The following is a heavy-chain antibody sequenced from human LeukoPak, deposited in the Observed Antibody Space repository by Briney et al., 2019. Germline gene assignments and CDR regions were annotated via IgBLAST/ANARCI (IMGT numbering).Heavy chain of an antibody. V-gene: IGHV4-34*01. CDR1: GELLRSHY. CDR2: INHNAST. D-gene: IGHD3-10*01. CDR3: VGLGDNAGTLDY. Sequence: SETLSLTCAVCGELLRSHYWIWIRQPPGKGLEWIGEINHNASTNYNPSLKSRISISLDVSKNQVFLNLSFVTAADTAVYYCVGLGDNAGTLDYWGQGTLVTVSP. J-gene: IGHJ4*02.